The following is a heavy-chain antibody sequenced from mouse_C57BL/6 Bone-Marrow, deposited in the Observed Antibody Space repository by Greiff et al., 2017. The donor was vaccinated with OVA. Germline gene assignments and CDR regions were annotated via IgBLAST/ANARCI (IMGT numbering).Heavy chain of an antibody. D-gene: IGHD3-2*02. J-gene: IGHJ3*01. CDR1: GYAFTNYL. V-gene: IGHV1-54*01. CDR3: AREGDSSGYWFAY. Sequence: VQLVESGAELVRPGTSVKVSCKASGYAFTNYLIEWVKQRPGQGLEWIGVINPGSGGTNYNEKFKGKATLTADKSSSTAYMQLSSLTSEDSAVYFCAREGDSSGYWFAYWGQGTLVTVSA. CDR2: INPGSGGT.